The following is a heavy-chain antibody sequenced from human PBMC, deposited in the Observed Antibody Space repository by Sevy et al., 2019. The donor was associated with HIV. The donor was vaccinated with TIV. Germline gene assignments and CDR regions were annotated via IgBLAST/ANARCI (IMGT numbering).Heavy chain of an antibody. Sequence: GGSLRLSCAASGFTFSKYSMSWVRQAPGKGLEWVSTFSFGCGRINYEDSVKGRFTISRDDSKNTLYLQMNSLRADDTAVYYCAREGCTKPHDYWGQGTLVTVSS. V-gene: IGHV3-23*01. J-gene: IGHJ4*02. CDR2: FSFGCGRI. D-gene: IGHD2-8*01. CDR1: GFTFSKYS. CDR3: AREGCTKPHDY.